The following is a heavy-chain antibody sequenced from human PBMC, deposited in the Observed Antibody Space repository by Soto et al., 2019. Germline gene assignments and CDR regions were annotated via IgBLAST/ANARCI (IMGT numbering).Heavy chain of an antibody. J-gene: IGHJ4*02. CDR3: ARDEGFCSSTSCPIYYFDY. CDR2: IIPILGIA. D-gene: IGHD2-2*01. CDR1: GGTFSSYT. Sequence: ASVKVSCKASGGTFSSYTISWVRQAPGQGLEWMGRIIPILGIANYAQKFQGRVTITADKSTSTAYMELSSLGSEDTAVYYCARDEGFCSSTSCPIYYFDYWGQGTLVTVSS. V-gene: IGHV1-69*04.